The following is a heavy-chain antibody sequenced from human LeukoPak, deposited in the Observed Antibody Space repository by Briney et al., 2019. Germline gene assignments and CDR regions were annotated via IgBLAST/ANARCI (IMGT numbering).Heavy chain of an antibody. CDR2: IIPIFGTA. V-gene: IGHV1-69*13. CDR1: GGTFSSYA. CDR3: ARPIEGPYWFDP. J-gene: IGHJ5*02. D-gene: IGHD3-22*01. Sequence: ASVKVSCKASGGTFSSYAISWVRQAPGQGLEWMGGIIPIFGTANYAQKFQGRVTITADESTSTAYMELRSLRSDDTAVYYCARPIEGPYWFDPWGQGTLVTVSS.